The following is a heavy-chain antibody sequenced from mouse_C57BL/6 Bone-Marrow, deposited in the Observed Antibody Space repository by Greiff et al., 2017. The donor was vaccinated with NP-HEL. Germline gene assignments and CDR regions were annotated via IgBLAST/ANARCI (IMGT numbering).Heavy chain of an antibody. CDR2: INPSSGYT. D-gene: IGHD4-1*02. J-gene: IGHJ4*01. CDR1: GYTFTSYW. Sequence: VQLQQSGAELAKPGASVKLSCKASGYTFTSYWMHWVKQRPGQGLEWIGYINPSSGYTKYNQKFKDKATLTADKSSRTAYMQLSSLTYEDSAVYYCARYRASTGTRAMDYWGQGTSVTVSS. CDR3: ARYRASTGTRAMDY. V-gene: IGHV1-7*01.